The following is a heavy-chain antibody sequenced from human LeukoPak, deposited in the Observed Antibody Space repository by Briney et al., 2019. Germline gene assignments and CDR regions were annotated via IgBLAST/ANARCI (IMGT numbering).Heavy chain of an antibody. CDR3: ARAGYCSGGSCYPYYYYYYMDV. D-gene: IGHD2-15*01. J-gene: IGHJ6*03. Sequence: ASVKVSCKASGYTFTSYAFSWVQQAPGQGLEWMGWISGHNDDTNYAQRLQGRVTMTTDTSTSTAYMELRSLRSDDTAVYYCARAGYCSGGSCYPYYYYYYMDVWGKGTTVTVSS. CDR1: GYTFTSYA. V-gene: IGHV1-18*01. CDR2: ISGHNDDT.